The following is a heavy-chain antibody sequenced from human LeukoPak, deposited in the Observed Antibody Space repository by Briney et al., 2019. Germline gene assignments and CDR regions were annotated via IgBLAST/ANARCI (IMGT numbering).Heavy chain of an antibody. CDR2: IGIAGDT. CDR1: GFTFSSYD. CDR3: ARGGDRDY. J-gene: IGHJ4*02. V-gene: IGHV3-13*04. Sequence: GGSLRLSCAASGFTFSSYDMHWVRQVTGKRLEWVSAIGIAGDTYYLDSVKGRFTISRENAKNSLYLQMNSLRAGDTAVYYCARGGDRDYWGQGTLDTVSS.